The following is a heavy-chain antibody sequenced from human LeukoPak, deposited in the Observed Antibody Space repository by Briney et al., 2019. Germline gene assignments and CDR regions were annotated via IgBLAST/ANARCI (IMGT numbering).Heavy chain of an antibody. CDR2: INSDGSST. CDR1: GFTFASYW. V-gene: IGHV3-74*01. J-gene: IGHJ4*02. Sequence: GGSLRLSCAASGFTFASYWMHWVRQDPGKGLVWVSRINSDGSSTSYADSVKGRFTISRGNAKNTLYLQMNSLRAEDTAVYYCAKSQLYYGSFDYWGQGTLVTVSS. CDR3: AKSQLYYGSFDY. D-gene: IGHD3-10*01.